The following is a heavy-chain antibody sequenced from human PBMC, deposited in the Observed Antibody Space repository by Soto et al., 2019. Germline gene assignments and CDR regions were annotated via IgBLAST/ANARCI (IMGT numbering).Heavy chain of an antibody. V-gene: IGHV1-69*01. CDR3: ASRPRYGSGSYYLDY. Sequence: QVQLVQSGAEVKKPGSSVKVSCKASGCTFSSYAISWVRQAPGQGLEWMGGIIPIFGTANYAQKSQGRVTITADESTSTAYMELSSLRSEDTAVYYCASRPRYGSGSYYLDYWGQGTLVTVSS. J-gene: IGHJ4*02. D-gene: IGHD3-10*01. CDR2: IIPIFGTA. CDR1: GCTFSSYA.